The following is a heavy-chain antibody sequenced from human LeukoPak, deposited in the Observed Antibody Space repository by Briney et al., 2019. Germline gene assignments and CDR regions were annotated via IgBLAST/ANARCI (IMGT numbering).Heavy chain of an antibody. Sequence: ASVKVSCKACDYTFTSYGNSWVRQAPGQGLEWMGWISAYNGNTNYAQKLQGRVTMTTDTSTSTAYMELRSLRSDDTAVYYCARSSSVTIPGYYFDYWGQGTLVTVSS. CDR2: ISAYNGNT. CDR1: DYTFTSYG. V-gene: IGHV1-18*01. J-gene: IGHJ4*02. CDR3: ARSSSVTIPGYYFDY. D-gene: IGHD2-21*01.